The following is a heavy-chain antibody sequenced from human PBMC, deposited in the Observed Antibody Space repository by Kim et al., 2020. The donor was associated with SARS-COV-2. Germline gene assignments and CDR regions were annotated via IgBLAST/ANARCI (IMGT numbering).Heavy chain of an antibody. J-gene: IGHJ6*02. CDR3: APTYVDTAMATPYYYYYGMDV. CDR1: GGTFSSYA. CDR2: IIPIFGTA. V-gene: IGHV1-69*13. Sequence: SVKVSCKASGGTFSSYAISWVRQAPGQGLEWMGGIIPIFGTANYAQKFQGRVTITADESTSTAYMELSSLRSEDTAVYYCAPTYVDTAMATPYYYYYGMDVWGQGTTVTVSS. D-gene: IGHD5-18*01.